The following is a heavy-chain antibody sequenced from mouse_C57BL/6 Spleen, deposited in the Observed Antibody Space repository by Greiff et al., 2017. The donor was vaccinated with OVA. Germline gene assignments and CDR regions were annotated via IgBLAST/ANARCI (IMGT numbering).Heavy chain of an antibody. CDR2: IHPNSGST. Sequence: VQLQQPGAELVKPGASVKLSCKASGYTFTSYWMHWVKQRPGQGLEWIGMIHPNSGSTNYNEKFKSKATLTVDKSSSTAYMQLSSLTSEDSAVYYSARGGRSRDYAMDYWGQGTSVTVSS. V-gene: IGHV1-64*01. CDR1: GYTFTSYW. D-gene: IGHD1-1*01. J-gene: IGHJ4*01. CDR3: ARGGRSRDYAMDY.